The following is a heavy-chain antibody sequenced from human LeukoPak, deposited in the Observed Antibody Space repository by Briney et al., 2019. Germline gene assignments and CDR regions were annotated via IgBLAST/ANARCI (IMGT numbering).Heavy chain of an antibody. CDR1: GFTFSSYW. V-gene: IGHV3-7*03. Sequence: GGSLRLSCAASGFTFSSYWMDWVRQVPGKGLEWVANIKQDGIEKYFVGSVKGRFAISRDNAKNSLYLQMNSLRVEDTAVYYCAKVSGGGLYYDGMDVWGQGTTVTVSS. CDR2: IKQDGIEK. D-gene: IGHD1-14*01. J-gene: IGHJ6*02. CDR3: AKVSGGGLYYDGMDV.